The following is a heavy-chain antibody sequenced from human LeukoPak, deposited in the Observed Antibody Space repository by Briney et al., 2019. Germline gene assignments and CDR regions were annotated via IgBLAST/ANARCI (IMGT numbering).Heavy chain of an antibody. Sequence: PGGSLRLSCAASGFSFSDYYMNWIRQAPGKGLVWVSRIDLAGEYTTYADSVKGRFTISRDNAKNTLYLQMNSLRAEDTAVYYCASGNSHAFDIWGQGTMVTVSS. CDR3: ASGNSHAFDI. J-gene: IGHJ3*02. CDR1: GFSFSDYY. V-gene: IGHV3-74*01. CDR2: IDLAGEYT.